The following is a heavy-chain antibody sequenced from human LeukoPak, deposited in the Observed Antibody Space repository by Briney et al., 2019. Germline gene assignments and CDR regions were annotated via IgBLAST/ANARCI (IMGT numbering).Heavy chain of an antibody. CDR2: ISDSGGST. J-gene: IGHJ4*02. CDR3: AKLPGRAADY. V-gene: IGHV3-23*01. Sequence: GGSLRLSCAASGFTFSSYVMNWVRQAPGKRLEWVSGISDSGGSTYYADSVKGRFTISRDNSKNTLYLQMNSLRAEDTAVYCCAKLPGRAADYWGQGTLVTVSS. CDR1: GFTFSSYV.